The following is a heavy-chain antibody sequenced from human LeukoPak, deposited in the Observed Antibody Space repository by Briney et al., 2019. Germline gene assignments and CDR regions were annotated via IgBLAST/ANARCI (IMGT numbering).Heavy chain of an antibody. CDR3: ANGFVGEPFDY. D-gene: IGHD1-14*01. Sequence: PGRSLRLSCAASGFTFSSYAMHWVRQAPGKGLEWGAVISYDGSNKYYADSVKGRFTISRDNSKNTLYLQMNSLRAEDTAVYYCANGFVGEPFDYWGQGTLVTVSS. V-gene: IGHV3-30*04. J-gene: IGHJ4*02. CDR2: ISYDGSNK. CDR1: GFTFSSYA.